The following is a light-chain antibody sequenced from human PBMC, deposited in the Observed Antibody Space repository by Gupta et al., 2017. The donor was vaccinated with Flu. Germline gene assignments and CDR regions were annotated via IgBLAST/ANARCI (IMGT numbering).Light chain of an antibody. V-gene: IGLV2-14*01. J-gene: IGLJ3*02. CDR3: SSYTRGIFLL. Sequence: QSALTQPASMSGSPGQSINISCTGTSSDIGGYDYVSWYQQPSGKAPRLMIYEVKYRPSGVSSRFSGSQSGNTAYLTIYGLQAEDEADYYGSSYTRGIFLLFGGGTKLTVL. CDR2: EVK. CDR1: SSDIGGYDY.